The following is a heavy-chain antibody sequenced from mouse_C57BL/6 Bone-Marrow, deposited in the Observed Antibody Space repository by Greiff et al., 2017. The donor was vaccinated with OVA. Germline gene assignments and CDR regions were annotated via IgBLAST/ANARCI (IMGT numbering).Heavy chain of an antibody. CDR1: GFTFSDYG. CDR3: ARPGDGYYGSDFDY. J-gene: IGHJ2*01. D-gene: IGHD2-3*01. V-gene: IGHV5-17*01. CDR2: ISSGSSTI. Sequence: EVMLVESGGGLVKPGGSLKLSCAASGFTFSDYGMHWVRQAPEKGLEWVAYISSGSSTIYYADTVKGRFTISRDNAKNTLFLQMTSLRSEDTAMDYCARPGDGYYGSDFDYWGQGTTLTVSS.